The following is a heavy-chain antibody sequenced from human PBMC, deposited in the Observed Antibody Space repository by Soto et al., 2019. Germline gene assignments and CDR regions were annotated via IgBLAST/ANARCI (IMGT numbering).Heavy chain of an antibody. CDR1: GGSFSGYY. CDR3: ARVIGGYCSSTSCYGGYAFDI. D-gene: IGHD2-2*03. J-gene: IGHJ3*02. V-gene: IGHV4-34*01. CDR2: INHSGST. Sequence: SETLSLTCAVYGGSFSGYYWSWIRQPPGKGLEWIGEINHSGSTNYNPSLKSRVTISVDTSKNQFSLKLSSVTAADTAVYYCARVIGGYCSSTSCYGGYAFDIWGQGTMVTVSS.